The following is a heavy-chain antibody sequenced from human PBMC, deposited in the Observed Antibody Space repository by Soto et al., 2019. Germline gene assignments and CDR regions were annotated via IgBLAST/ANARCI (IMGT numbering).Heavy chain of an antibody. CDR1: GFTFSSYA. Sequence: EVQLLESGGGLVQPGGSLRLSCAASGFTFSSYAMSWVRQAPGKGLEWVSAISGSGGSTYYADSVKGRFTISRDNSKNTLYLQMNSLGAEDTAVYYCAKDCTGTTKGYYFYLDVWGKGTTVTVSS. D-gene: IGHD2-8*02. CDR3: AKDCTGTTKGYYFYLDV. J-gene: IGHJ6*03. V-gene: IGHV3-23*01. CDR2: ISGSGGST.